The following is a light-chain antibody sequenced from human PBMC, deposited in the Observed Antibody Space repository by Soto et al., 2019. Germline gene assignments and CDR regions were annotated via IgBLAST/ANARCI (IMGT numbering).Light chain of an antibody. Sequence: EIVLTQSPATLSLSPGERATLSCRASQSVSSYLAWYQQKPGQAPRPLIYDASNRATGIPDRFSGSGSGTDFTLTISRLEPEDFAVYYCQQYGSSGTFGQGTKV. CDR2: DAS. CDR1: QSVSSY. V-gene: IGKV3-20*01. J-gene: IGKJ1*01. CDR3: QQYGSSGT.